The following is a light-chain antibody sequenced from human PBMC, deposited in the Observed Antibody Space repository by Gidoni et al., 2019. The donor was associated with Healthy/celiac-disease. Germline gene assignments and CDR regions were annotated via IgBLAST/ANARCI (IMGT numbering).Light chain of an antibody. J-gene: IGKJ4*01. CDR3: QHYGKPRLT. CDR2: DAS. V-gene: IGKV1-33*01. CDR1: QAISNY. Sequence: DIQLTQSPSSLSASVGDRVTITCQAGQAISNYLNWYQQKPGKAPKLLIYDASHLETGVPSRFSERGSGRDFTFNISSLEPRVIASYCHQHYGKPRLTFGGGTKVEIK.